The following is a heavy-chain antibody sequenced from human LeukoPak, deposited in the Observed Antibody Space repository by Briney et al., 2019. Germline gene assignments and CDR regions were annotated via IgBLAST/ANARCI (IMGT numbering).Heavy chain of an antibody. CDR1: GFTFDDYA. CDR2: ISWNSGSI. V-gene: IGHV3-9*01. Sequence: GGSLRLSCAASGFTFDDYAMHWVRQAPGKGLEWVSGISWNSGSIGYADSVKGRFTISRDNAKNSLYLQMNSLRAEDTALYYCAKDISFDYWGQGTLVTVSS. J-gene: IGHJ4*02. CDR3: AKDISFDY.